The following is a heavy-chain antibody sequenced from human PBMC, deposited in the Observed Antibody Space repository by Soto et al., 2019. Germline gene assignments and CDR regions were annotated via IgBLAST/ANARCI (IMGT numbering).Heavy chain of an antibody. Sequence: GASVKVSCKASGGTFSSYAISWVRQAPGQGLEWMGGIIPIFGTANYAQKFQGRVTITADKSTSTAYMELSSLRSEDTAVYYCASINVYDSSGYYKTPYNWFAPWGQGTLVTVSS. CDR2: IIPIFGTA. V-gene: IGHV1-69*06. J-gene: IGHJ5*02. CDR3: ASINVYDSSGYYKTPYNWFAP. CDR1: GGTFSSYA. D-gene: IGHD3-22*01.